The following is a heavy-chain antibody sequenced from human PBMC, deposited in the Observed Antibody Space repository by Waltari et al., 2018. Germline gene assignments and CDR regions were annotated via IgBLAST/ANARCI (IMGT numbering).Heavy chain of an antibody. J-gene: IGHJ6*03. CDR3: ARNESFGDYYYYMDV. Sequence: QLQLQESGPGLVKPSETLSLTCTVSGGSISSSSYYWGWIRQPPGKGLEWIGSIYYSGSTYYNPSLKSRVTISVDTSKNQFSLKLSSVTAADTAVYYCARNESFGDYYYYMDVWGKGTTVTISS. D-gene: IGHD1-26*01. V-gene: IGHV4-39*07. CDR1: GGSISSSSYY. CDR2: IYYSGST.